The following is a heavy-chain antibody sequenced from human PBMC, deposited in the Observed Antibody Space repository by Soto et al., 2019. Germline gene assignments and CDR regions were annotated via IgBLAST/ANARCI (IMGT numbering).Heavy chain of an antibody. CDR2: INRSGRT. D-gene: IGHD3-16*01. Sequence: SETLSLTCGVYGGSFSDYYWSWIRQSPGKGLEWIGEINRSGRTNYNPSLKGRVTISLDTSNNQFSLKLSSVTAADTAVYYCARDERVGSYPSFDYWGQGTLVTVS. CDR3: ARDERVGSYPSFDY. CDR1: GGSFSDYY. J-gene: IGHJ4*02. V-gene: IGHV4-34*01.